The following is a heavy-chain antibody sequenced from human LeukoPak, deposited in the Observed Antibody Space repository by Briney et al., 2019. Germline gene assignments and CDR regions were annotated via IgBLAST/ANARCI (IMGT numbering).Heavy chain of an antibody. J-gene: IGHJ4*01. CDR1: GFTFSSYW. CDR2: IKQDGSEK. D-gene: IGHD3-22*01. Sequence: GGSLRLSCAASGFTFSSYWMSWVRQAPGKGGEWVANIKQDGSEKYYVDSVKGRFTISRDNANNSLYLQMNSLRAEDTAVYYCARDSNYYDSSGVFDYWGHGTLVTVSS. V-gene: IGHV3-7*01. CDR3: ARDSNYYDSSGVFDY.